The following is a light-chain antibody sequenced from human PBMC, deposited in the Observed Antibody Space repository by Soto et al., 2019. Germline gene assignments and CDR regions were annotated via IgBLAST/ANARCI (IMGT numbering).Light chain of an antibody. J-gene: IGLJ2*01. CDR1: SIGIKG. Sequence: SYELTQPPSVTVAPGQTARIACGSTSIGIKGVYWYQQKPGQAPVLVVSDDSDRPSGIPERFSGSKSGNTATLTINRVEAGDEADYYCQVWDSSSDHSGVFGGGTKVTV. V-gene: IGLV3-21*02. CDR2: DDS. CDR3: QVWDSSSDHSGV.